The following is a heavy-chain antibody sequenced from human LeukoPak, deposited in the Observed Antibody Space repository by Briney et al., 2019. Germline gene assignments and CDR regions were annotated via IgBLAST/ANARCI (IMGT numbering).Heavy chain of an antibody. J-gene: IGHJ3*02. D-gene: IGHD5-12*01. Sequence: GGSLRLSCAASGFTFSSYSMNWVRQAPGKGLEWVSSISSSSSYIYYADSVKGRFTISRDNAKNSLYLQMNSLRAEDTAVYYCARDGYSGYGLDRATINAFDIWGQGTMVTVSS. V-gene: IGHV3-21*01. CDR2: ISSSSSYI. CDR1: GFTFSSYS. CDR3: ARDGYSGYGLDRATINAFDI.